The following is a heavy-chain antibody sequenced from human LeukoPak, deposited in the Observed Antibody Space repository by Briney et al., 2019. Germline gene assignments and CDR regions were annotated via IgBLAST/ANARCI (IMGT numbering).Heavy chain of an antibody. J-gene: IGHJ6*02. CDR2: IYSGGST. D-gene: IGHD4-23*01. V-gene: IGHV3-53*05. CDR3: ARDMSYGGNSPYYYYGMDV. CDR1: GFTVSSNY. Sequence: PGGSLRLSCAASGFTVSSNYMSWVRQAPGKGLEWVSVIYSGGSTYYADSVKGRFTISRDNSKNTLYLQMNSLRAEDTAVYYCARDMSYGGNSPYYYYGMDVWGQGTTVTVSS.